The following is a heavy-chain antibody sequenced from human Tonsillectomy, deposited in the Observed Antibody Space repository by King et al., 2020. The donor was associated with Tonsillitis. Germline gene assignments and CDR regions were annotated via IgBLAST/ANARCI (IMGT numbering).Heavy chain of an antibody. CDR3: ARTQLYSSGWYGYFDS. Sequence: TLKESGPALVRPTQTLTLTCTFSGFSLSTSGMCVSWIRQPPGKALEWLALIDWDDDKYYTTSLKTRLTISTDTSKNQVVLTMTNMDPVDTATYYCARTQLYSSGWYGYFDSWGQGSLVTVSS. CDR2: IDWDDDK. CDR1: GFSLSTSGMC. V-gene: IGHV2-70*01. J-gene: IGHJ4*02. D-gene: IGHD6-19*01.